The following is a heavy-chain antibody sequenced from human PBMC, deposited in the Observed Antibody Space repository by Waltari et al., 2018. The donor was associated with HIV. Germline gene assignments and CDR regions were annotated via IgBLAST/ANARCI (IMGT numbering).Heavy chain of an antibody. CDR3: ARLKDIVVVTSLSAFDY. V-gene: IGHV5-51*01. J-gene: IGHJ4*02. Sequence: EVQLVPSGPEVKKPGESLKISCKDSGYTCTNYWIGWARRMPGKGLEWMGINCPGDSATTTSPSCAGQVTISADTSITTSYLQGSSLKASDTAMYYCARLKDIVVVTSLSAFDYWGQGTLVTVSS. CDR1: GYTCTNYW. D-gene: IGHD2-15*01. CDR2: NCPGDSAT.